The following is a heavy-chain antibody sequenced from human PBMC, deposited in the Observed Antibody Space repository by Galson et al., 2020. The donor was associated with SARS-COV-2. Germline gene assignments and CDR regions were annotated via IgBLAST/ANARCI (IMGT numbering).Heavy chain of an antibody. CDR2: ISGSGGST. V-gene: IGHV3-23*01. J-gene: IGHJ4*02. CDR3: AKPKGGYDFRSGYPFDY. CDR1: GFTYSSYA. Sequence: GGSLRLSCAASGFTYSSYAMSWVRQAPGKGLEWVSAISGSGGSTYYADSVKGRFTISRDNSKNTLFLQMRGLRAEDTAVYYCAKPKGGYDFRSGYPFDYWGQGTLVTVSS. D-gene: IGHD3-3*01.